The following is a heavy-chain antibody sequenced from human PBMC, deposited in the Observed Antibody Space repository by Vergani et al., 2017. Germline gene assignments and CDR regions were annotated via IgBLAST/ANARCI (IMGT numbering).Heavy chain of an antibody. Sequence: EVQLLESGGNLIQPGGSLRLSCTASGFTFSDFWMTWVRQVPGKGLEWVANIMPDGSATMYADSLRGRFSISRDNAKNSLHLHMSSLRVEDTAVYFCAKSGFVGAFETWGQGTMVTVSS. V-gene: IGHV3-7*01. CDR1: GFTFSDFW. CDR2: IMPDGSAT. CDR3: AKSGFVGAFET. D-gene: IGHD6-6*01. J-gene: IGHJ3*02.